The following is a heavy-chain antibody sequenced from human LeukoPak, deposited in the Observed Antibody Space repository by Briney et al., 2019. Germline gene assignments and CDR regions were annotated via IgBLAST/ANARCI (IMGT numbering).Heavy chain of an antibody. D-gene: IGHD3-22*01. V-gene: IGHV4-61*01. CDR1: GGSISSGSYY. Sequence: SETLSLTCTVSGGSISSGSYYWSWIRQPPGKGLEWIGYIYYSGSTNYNPSLKSRVTISVDTSKNQFSLKLSSVTAADTAVYYCARVTRDSSGYYVDYWGQGTLVTVSS. CDR3: ARVTRDSSGYYVDY. J-gene: IGHJ4*02. CDR2: IYYSGST.